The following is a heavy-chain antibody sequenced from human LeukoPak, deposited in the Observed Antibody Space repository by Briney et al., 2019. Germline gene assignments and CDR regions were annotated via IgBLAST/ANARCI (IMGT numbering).Heavy chain of an antibody. CDR1: GFTFSSYG. Sequence: PGGSLRLSCAASGFTFSSYGMHWVRQAPGKGLEWVAVIWYDGSNKYYADSVKGRFTISRDNSKNTLYLQMNSLRAGDTAVYYCVREARGYHYTYFDYWGQGTLVTVSS. CDR3: VREARGYHYTYFDY. CDR2: IWYDGSNK. V-gene: IGHV3-33*01. D-gene: IGHD5-18*01. J-gene: IGHJ4*02.